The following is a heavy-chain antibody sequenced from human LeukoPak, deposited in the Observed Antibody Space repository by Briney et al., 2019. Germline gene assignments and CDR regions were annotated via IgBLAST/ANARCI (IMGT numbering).Heavy chain of an antibody. J-gene: IGHJ4*02. Sequence: GGSLRLSCAASGFSVSSNYMSWVRQAPGKGLEWVANIGQDGTEIYYVDSVKGRFTISRDNAKNSLYLQMNSLRAEDTAVYYCARDKQVGATHFDYWGQGTLVTVSS. CDR1: GFSVSSNY. CDR2: IGQDGTEI. D-gene: IGHD1-26*01. V-gene: IGHV3-7*01. CDR3: ARDKQVGATHFDY.